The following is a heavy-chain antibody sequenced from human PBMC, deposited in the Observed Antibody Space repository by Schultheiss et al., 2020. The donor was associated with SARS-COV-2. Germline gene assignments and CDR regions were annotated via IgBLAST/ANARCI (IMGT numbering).Heavy chain of an antibody. J-gene: IGHJ6*03. CDR3: ARQGMVRGVTPQYYYYYMDV. CDR1: GYTFTGYY. D-gene: IGHD3-10*01. Sequence: ASVKVSCKASGYTFTGYYMHWVRQAPGQGLEWMGWINPNSGGTNYAQKFQGRVTMTRDTSISTAYMELSRLRSDDTAVYYCARQGMVRGVTPQYYYYYMDVWGKGTTVTVSS. CDR2: INPNSGGT. V-gene: IGHV1-2*02.